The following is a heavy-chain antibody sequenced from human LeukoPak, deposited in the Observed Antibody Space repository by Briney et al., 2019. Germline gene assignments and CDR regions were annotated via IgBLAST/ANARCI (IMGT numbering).Heavy chain of an antibody. CDR3: ARVPRSNYDSSGYSDY. Sequence: GASLQIHLKGFRCHFPYQWICWEREMPGTSLEWLGRIDPSDSYTNYTPSFQGHVSISADKSNSTDYLQWSSLKASDTAMYYCARVPRSNYDSSGYSDYWGQGTLVTVSS. CDR1: RCHFPYQW. D-gene: IGHD3-22*01. CDR2: IDPSDSYT. J-gene: IGHJ4*02. V-gene: IGHV5-10-1*01.